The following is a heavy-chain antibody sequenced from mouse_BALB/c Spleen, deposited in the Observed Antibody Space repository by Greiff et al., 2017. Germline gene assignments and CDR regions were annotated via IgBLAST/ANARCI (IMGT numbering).Heavy chain of an antibody. CDR3: ARDYDGPWFAY. D-gene: IGHD2-4*01. Sequence: QVQLQQSGAELVRPGSSVKISCTASGYAFSSYWMNWVKQRPGQGLEWIGQIYPGDGDTNYNGKFKGIATLTADKSSSTAYMQLSSLTSEDSAVYFCARDYDGPWFAYWGQGTLVTVSA. CDR1: GYAFSSYW. V-gene: IGHV1-80*01. J-gene: IGHJ3*01. CDR2: IYPGDGDT.